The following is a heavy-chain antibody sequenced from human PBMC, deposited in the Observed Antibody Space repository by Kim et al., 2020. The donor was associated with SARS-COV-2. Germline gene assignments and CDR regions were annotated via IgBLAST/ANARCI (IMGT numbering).Heavy chain of an antibody. Sequence: SETLSLTCTVSGGSISSYYWSWIRQPPGKGLEWIGYIYYSGSTNYNPSLKSRVTISVDTSKNQFSLKLSSVTAADTAVYYCARDGPAVAAFDIWGQGTMVTVSS. CDR2: IYYSGST. CDR3: ARDGPAVAAFDI. J-gene: IGHJ3*02. V-gene: IGHV4-59*01. CDR1: GGSISSYY. D-gene: IGHD6-19*01.